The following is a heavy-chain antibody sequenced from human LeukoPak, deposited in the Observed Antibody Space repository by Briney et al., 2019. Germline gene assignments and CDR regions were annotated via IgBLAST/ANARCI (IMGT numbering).Heavy chain of an antibody. CDR2: ISYDGSNK. CDR3: AKMTIAVAGTSPPDY. CDR1: GFTFSSYG. V-gene: IGHV3-30*18. D-gene: IGHD6-19*01. J-gene: IGHJ4*02. Sequence: GGSLRLSCAASGFTFSSYGMHWVRQAPGKGLEWVAVISYDGSNKYYADSVKGRFTISRDNSKNTLYLQMNSLRAEDTAVYYCAKMTIAVAGTSPPDYWGQGTLVTVSS.